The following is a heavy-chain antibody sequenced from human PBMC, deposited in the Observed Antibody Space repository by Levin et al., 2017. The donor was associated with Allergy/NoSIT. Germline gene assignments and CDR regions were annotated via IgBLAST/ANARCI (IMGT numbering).Heavy chain of an antibody. D-gene: IGHD3-16*01. CDR2: INAGNGNI. J-gene: IGHJ5*02. CDR1: GYTFTSYI. CDR3: ARDGGDDNWFDP. Sequence: ASVKVSCKASGYTFTSYIIHWVRQAPGQRLEWMGWINAGNGNIKYSQNFQGRVTITRDTSASTAYMELSSLRSEDTAVYFCARDGGDDNWFDPWGQGTLVTVSS. V-gene: IGHV1-3*01.